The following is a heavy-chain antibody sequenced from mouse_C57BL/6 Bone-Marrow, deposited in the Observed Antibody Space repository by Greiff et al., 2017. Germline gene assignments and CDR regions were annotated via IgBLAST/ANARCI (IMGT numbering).Heavy chain of an antibody. CDR2: INPGSGGT. J-gene: IGHJ1*03. D-gene: IGHD1-1*01. CDR3: AGRTTVDWYFDV. V-gene: IGHV1-54*01. Sequence: QVQLQQSGAELVRPGTSVKVSCKASGYAFTNYLIHWVKQRPGQGLEWIGVINPGSGGTNYNEKFKGKATLTADKSSSTAYLQVSSLTSEDSAVYCCAGRTTVDWYFDVWGTGTTVTVSA. CDR1: GYAFTNYL.